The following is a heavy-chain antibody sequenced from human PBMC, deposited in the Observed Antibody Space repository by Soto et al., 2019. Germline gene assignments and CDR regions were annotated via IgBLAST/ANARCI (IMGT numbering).Heavy chain of an antibody. CDR3: AHRRSESYDFWSGYYTGGYFDY. D-gene: IGHD3-3*01. Sequence: QITLKESGPTLVKPTQTLTLTCTFSGFSLSTSGVGVGWIRQPPGKALEWLALIYWDDDKRYSPSLKSRLTITKDTSKNQGVLTMTNMDPVDTATYYCAHRRSESYDFWSGYYTGGYFDYWGQGTLVTVSS. CDR2: IYWDDDK. J-gene: IGHJ4*02. CDR1: GFSLSTSGVG. V-gene: IGHV2-5*02.